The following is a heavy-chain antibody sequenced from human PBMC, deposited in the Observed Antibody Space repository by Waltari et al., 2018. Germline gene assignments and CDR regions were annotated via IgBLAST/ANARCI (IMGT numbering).Heavy chain of an antibody. CDR2: INPNSGGT. Sequence: QVQLVQSGAEVKKPGASVKVSCKASGYTFTGYYMHWVRQAPGQGLEWMGRINPNSGGTNYAQKFQGRVTMTRDTSISTAYMELSRLRSDDTAVYYCARDRLPLRITGIKTWFDPWGQGTLVTVSS. CDR1: GYTFTGYY. CDR3: ARDRLPLRITGIKTWFDP. D-gene: IGHD1-20*01. V-gene: IGHV1-2*06. J-gene: IGHJ5*02.